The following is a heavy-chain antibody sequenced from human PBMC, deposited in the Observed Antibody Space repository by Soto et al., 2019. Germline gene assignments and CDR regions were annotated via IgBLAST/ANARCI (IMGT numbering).Heavy chain of an antibody. D-gene: IGHD2-2*01. Sequence: SETLSLTCTVSGGSVSSGSYCWSWIRQPPGKGLEWIGYIYYSGSTNYNPSLKSRVTISIDTSKNQFSLKLSSVTAADTAVYYCARGCSSTSCYWSFDYWGQGTLVTAPQ. J-gene: IGHJ4*02. CDR3: ARGCSSTSCYWSFDY. CDR1: GGSVSSGSYC. V-gene: IGHV4-61*01. CDR2: IYYSGST.